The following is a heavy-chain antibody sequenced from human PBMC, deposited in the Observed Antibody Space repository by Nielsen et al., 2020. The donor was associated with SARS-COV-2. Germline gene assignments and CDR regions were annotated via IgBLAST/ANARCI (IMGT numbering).Heavy chain of an antibody. V-gene: IGHV3-30*04. J-gene: IGHJ5*02. CDR2: ISFDGRYK. CDR3: AKARGLVPVENWFDP. CDR1: GFSLSGYT. Sequence: GESLKISCVGSGFSLSGYTMHWVRQAPGKGLEWVAVISFDGRYKSYADSLKARFTIARDNSKNTLYLHLSSPRADDTAVYYCAKARGLVPVENWFDPWGQGTLVTVSS. D-gene: IGHD2-2*01.